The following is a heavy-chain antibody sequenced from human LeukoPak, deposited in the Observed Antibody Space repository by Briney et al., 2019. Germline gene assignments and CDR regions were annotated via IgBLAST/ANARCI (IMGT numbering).Heavy chain of an antibody. CDR3: TTEGSNWNDGNYYYYGMDV. CDR2: IKSKTDGGTT. V-gene: IGHV3-15*01. Sequence: GGSLRLSCAASGFTFSNVWMSWVRQAPGKGLEWVGRIKSKTDGGTTGYAAPVKGRFTISRDDSKNTLYLQMNSLKTEDTAVYYCTTEGSNWNDGNYYYYGMDVWGQGTTVTVSS. CDR1: GFTFSNVW. D-gene: IGHD1-1*01. J-gene: IGHJ6*02.